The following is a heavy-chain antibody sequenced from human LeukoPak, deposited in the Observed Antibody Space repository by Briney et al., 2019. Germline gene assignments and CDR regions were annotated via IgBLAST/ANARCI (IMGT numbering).Heavy chain of an antibody. CDR1: GFPFRSNY. D-gene: IGHD3-10*01. V-gene: IGHV3-53*01. J-gene: IGHJ4*02. Sequence: PGGALSLSCAASGFPFRSNYTSWVRQAPGKGLEGGSVIYSGGSTYYADSVKGRFTISRDNSKNTLYLQMNSLRAEDTAVYYCARDTTNYGFDYWGQGTLVTVSS. CDR3: ARDTTNYGFDY. CDR2: IYSGGST.